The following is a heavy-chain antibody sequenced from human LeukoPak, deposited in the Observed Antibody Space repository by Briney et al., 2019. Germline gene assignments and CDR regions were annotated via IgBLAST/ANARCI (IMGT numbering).Heavy chain of an antibody. Sequence: PSETLSLTCTVSGGSISSYYWSWIRQPPGKGLEWIGFIYNSGSTNYNPSLKSRATISVDTSKNQFSLKLSSVTAADTAVYYCARDKGLAAAGHWYFDLWGRGTLVTVSS. D-gene: IGHD6-13*01. J-gene: IGHJ2*01. CDR2: IYNSGST. V-gene: IGHV4-59*01. CDR3: ARDKGLAAAGHWYFDL. CDR1: GGSISSYY.